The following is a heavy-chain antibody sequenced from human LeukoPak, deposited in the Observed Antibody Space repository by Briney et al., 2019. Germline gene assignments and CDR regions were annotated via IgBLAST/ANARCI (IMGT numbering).Heavy chain of an antibody. D-gene: IGHD5-24*01. V-gene: IGHV3-74*01. J-gene: IGHJ6*03. CDR2: IDIDGSST. CDR3: ARGMDYMDV. CDR1: GFTFSSYW. Sequence: GGSLRLSCAASGFTFSSYWMNWVRQAPGKGLVWVSRIDIDGSSTTYADSVKGRFTISRDNAKSTVYLQMNSLRAEDTAVYYCARGMDYMDVWGKGTTVTVSS.